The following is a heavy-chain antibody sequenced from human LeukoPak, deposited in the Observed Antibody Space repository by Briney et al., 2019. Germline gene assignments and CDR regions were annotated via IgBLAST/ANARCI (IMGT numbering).Heavy chain of an antibody. CDR1: GFTFSDYY. CDR2: ISSSGSTI. V-gene: IGHV3-11*01. J-gene: IGHJ6*02. Sequence: GGSLRLSCAASGFTFSDYYMSWIRQAPGKGLEWVSYISSSGSTIYYAGSVKGRFTISRDNAKNSLYLQMNSLRAEDTAVYYCARGVYDSSGYGYGMDVWGQGTTVTVSS. CDR3: ARGVYDSSGYGYGMDV. D-gene: IGHD3-22*01.